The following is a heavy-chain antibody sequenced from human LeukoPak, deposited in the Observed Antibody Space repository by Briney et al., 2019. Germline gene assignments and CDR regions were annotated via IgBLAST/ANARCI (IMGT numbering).Heavy chain of an antibody. CDR3: ARMAGYSSSPASYYYYMDV. Sequence: VASVKVSCKASGYTFTSYAMHWVRQAPGQRLEWMGWINAGNGNTKYSQKFQGRVTITRDTSASTAYMELSSLRSDDTAVYYCARMAGYSSSPASYYYYMDVWGKGTTVTVSS. CDR2: INAGNGNT. J-gene: IGHJ6*03. V-gene: IGHV1-3*01. CDR1: GYTFTSYA. D-gene: IGHD6-13*01.